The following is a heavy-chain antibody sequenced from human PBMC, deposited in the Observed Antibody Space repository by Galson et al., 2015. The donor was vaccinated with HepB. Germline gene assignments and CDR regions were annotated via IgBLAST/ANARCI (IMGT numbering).Heavy chain of an antibody. D-gene: IGHD3-22*01. V-gene: IGHV4-59*01. J-gene: IGHJ5*02. Sequence: SETLSLTCTVSGGSISSYYWSWIRQPPGKGLEWIGYIYYSGSTNYNPSLKSRVTISVDTSKNQFSLKLSSVTAADTAVYYCASSKGGSNYYDSLKSHIFDPWGQGTLVTVSS. CDR2: IYYSGST. CDR1: GGSISSYY. CDR3: ASSKGGSNYYDSLKSHIFDP.